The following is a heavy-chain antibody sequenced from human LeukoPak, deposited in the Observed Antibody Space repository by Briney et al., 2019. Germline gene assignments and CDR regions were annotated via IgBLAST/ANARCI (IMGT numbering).Heavy chain of an antibody. V-gene: IGHV1-3*03. Sequence: ASVKVSCKASGYTFTSYAMHWVRQAPGQRLEWMGWINAGNGNTKYSQEFQGRVTITRDTSASTAYMELSSLRSEDMAVYYCARSPWEWLLYFDYWGQGTLVTVSS. CDR2: INAGNGNT. CDR1: GYTFTSYA. CDR3: ARSPWEWLLYFDY. D-gene: IGHD3-3*01. J-gene: IGHJ4*02.